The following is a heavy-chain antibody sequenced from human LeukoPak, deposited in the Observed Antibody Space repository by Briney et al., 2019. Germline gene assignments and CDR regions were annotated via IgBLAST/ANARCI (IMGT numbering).Heavy chain of an antibody. J-gene: IGHJ4*02. CDR1: GFTVSSNY. CDR3: ARAASVAGTYALNH. D-gene: IGHD6-19*01. V-gene: IGHV3-66*01. Sequence: PGESLRLSCAVSGFTVSSNYMSWVRQAPGKGLEWVSVIYGGGSTYYADSVKGRFTISRDNSKNTLYLQMNSLRAEDTAVYYCARAASVAGTYALNHWGQGTLVTVSS. CDR2: IYGGGST.